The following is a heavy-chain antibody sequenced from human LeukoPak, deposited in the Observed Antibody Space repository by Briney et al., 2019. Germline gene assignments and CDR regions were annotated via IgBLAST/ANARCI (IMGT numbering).Heavy chain of an antibody. CDR1: GFTFSSYE. D-gene: IGHD3-9*01. V-gene: IGHV3-48*03. Sequence: GGSLRLSCAASGFTFSSYEMNWVRQAPGKGLEWVSYISSSGSAIYYADSVKGRFTISRDNAKNSLYLQMNSLRAEDTAVYYCARGDDILTGYYLFDYWGQGTLVIVSS. CDR2: ISSSGSAI. J-gene: IGHJ4*02. CDR3: ARGDDILTGYYLFDY.